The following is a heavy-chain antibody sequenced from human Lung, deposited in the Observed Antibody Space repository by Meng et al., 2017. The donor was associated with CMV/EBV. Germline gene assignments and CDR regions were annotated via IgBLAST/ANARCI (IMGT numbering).Heavy chain of an antibody. J-gene: IGHJ4*02. CDR1: GFTFRTYA. Sequence: GGSLRLXCAASGFTFRTYAMSWVRQVPGKGLEWVSSISGSGGTTHYVDSVKGRFTISKDTSRDTLYLQMNSLRAEDTAVYYCAKELHSGWSYYFDYWDKGAXVTVSS. D-gene: IGHD6-19*01. V-gene: IGHV3-23*01. CDR2: ISGSGGTT. CDR3: AKELHSGWSYYFDY.